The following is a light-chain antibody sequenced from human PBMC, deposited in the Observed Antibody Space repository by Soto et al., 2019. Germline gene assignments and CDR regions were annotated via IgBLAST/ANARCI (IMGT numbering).Light chain of an antibody. V-gene: IGLV2-11*01. Sequence: QSALTQPPSVSGSPGQSVTISCTGTSSDVGGYNYVSWYQQHPGKAPKLMIYDVNKRPSGVPDRFSGSKSGNTASLTISGLQAEDEADYHCYSYAGSYTYVFGTGTKVTVL. J-gene: IGLJ1*01. CDR3: YSYAGSYTYV. CDR1: SSDVGGYNY. CDR2: DVN.